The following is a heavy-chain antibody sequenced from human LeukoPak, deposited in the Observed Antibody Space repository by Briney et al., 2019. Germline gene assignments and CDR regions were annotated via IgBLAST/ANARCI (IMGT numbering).Heavy chain of an antibody. V-gene: IGHV3-23*01. CDR1: GFTFSSYA. CDR2: ISGSGGST. Sequence: GGSLRLSCAASGFTFSSYAMSWVRQAPGKGLEWVSAISGSGGSTYYADSVKGRFTISRDSSRNTLYLQMNSLRAEDTAVYYCAKPARSTSCFSYWGQGTLVTVSS. D-gene: IGHD2-2*01. CDR3: AKPARSTSCFSY. J-gene: IGHJ4*02.